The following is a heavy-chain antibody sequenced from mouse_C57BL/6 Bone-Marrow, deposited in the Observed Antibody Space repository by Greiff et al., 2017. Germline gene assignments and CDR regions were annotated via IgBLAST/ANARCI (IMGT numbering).Heavy chain of an antibody. V-gene: IGHV2-5*01. CDR3: ATIYYGTTGFAY. D-gene: IGHD2-1*01. J-gene: IGHJ3*01. CDR1: GFSLTSYG. Sequence: VKLQQSGPGLVQPSQSLSITCTVSGFSLTSYGVPWVRQSPGKGLEWLGVIWRGGSTDYNAAFMSRLSITKDNSKSQVFFKMNSLQADDTAIYYCATIYYGTTGFAYWGQGTLVTVSA. CDR2: IWRGGST.